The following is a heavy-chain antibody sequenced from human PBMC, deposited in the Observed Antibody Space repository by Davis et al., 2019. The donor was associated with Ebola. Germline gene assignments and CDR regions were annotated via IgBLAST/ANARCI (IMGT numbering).Heavy chain of an antibody. CDR1: GYTFTGYY. D-gene: IGHD3-10*01. Sequence: ASVQVSCKASGYTFTGYYMHWVRQAPGQGLEWMGRINPNSGGTNYAQKFQGRVTMTRDTSISTAYMELSRLRSDDTAVYYCARGGLWFGELLFREDFDYWGQGTLVTVSS. CDR3: ARGGLWFGELLFREDFDY. CDR2: INPNSGGT. V-gene: IGHV1-2*06. J-gene: IGHJ4*02.